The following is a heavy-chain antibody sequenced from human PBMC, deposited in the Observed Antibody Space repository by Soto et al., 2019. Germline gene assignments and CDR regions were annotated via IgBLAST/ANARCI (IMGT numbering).Heavy chain of an antibody. CDR1: GFTFSSYS. Sequence: EVQLVESGGGLVKPGGSLRLSCAASGFTFSSYSMNWVRQAPGKGLEWVSSISSSSSYIYYADSVKGRFTISRDNAKNSLYLQMNSLRAEDTAVYYCARVPMVRGVITPGGYYYYGMDVWGQGTTVTVSS. J-gene: IGHJ6*02. CDR2: ISSSSSYI. CDR3: ARVPMVRGVITPGGYYYYGMDV. D-gene: IGHD3-10*01. V-gene: IGHV3-21*01.